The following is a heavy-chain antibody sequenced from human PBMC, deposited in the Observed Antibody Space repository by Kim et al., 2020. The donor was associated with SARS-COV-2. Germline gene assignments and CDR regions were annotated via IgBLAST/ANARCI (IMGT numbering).Heavy chain of an antibody. Sequence: SETLSLTCTVSGGSISSYYWSWIRQPPGKGLEWIGYIYYSGSTNYNPSLKSRVTISVDTSKNQFSLKLSSVTAADTAVYYCARGFEGMVATAYAFDIWGQGTMVTVSS. V-gene: IGHV4-59*01. D-gene: IGHD5-12*01. CDR1: GGSISSYY. CDR3: ARGFEGMVATAYAFDI. CDR2: IYYSGST. J-gene: IGHJ3*02.